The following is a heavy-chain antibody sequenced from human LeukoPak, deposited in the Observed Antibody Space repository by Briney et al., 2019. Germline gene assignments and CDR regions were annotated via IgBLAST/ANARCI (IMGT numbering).Heavy chain of an antibody. D-gene: IGHD6-13*01. CDR3: AVAAAGNYYYYGMDV. CDR1: GYTFTGYY. Sequence: ASVKVSCKASGYTFTGYYMRWVRQAPGQGLGWMGWINPNSGGTNYAQKFQGRVTMTTDTSISTAYMGLSRLRSDDTAVYYCAVAAAGNYYYYGMDVWGQGTTVTVSS. CDR2: INPNSGGT. J-gene: IGHJ6*02. V-gene: IGHV1-2*02.